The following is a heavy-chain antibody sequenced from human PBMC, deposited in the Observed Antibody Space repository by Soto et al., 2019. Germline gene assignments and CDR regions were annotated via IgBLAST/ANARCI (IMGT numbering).Heavy chain of an antibody. V-gene: IGHV4-39*01. Sequence: PSETLSLTCTVSGGSISSSSYYWGWIRQPPGKGLEWIGSIYYSGSTYYNPSLKSRVTISVDTSKNQFSLKLSSVTAADTAVYYCAGPGYYDSSGDRDYWGQGTLVTVSS. CDR1: GGSISSSSYY. J-gene: IGHJ4*02. CDR3: AGPGYYDSSGDRDY. D-gene: IGHD3-22*01. CDR2: IYYSGST.